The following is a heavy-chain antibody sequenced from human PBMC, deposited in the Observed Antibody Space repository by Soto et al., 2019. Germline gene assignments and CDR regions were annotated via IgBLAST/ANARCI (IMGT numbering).Heavy chain of an antibody. Sequence: ASVKVSCKASGYTFTSYGISWVRQAPGQGLEWMGWISAYNGNTNYAQKLQGRVTMTTDTSTSTAYMELRSLRSDDTAVYYCAGIIGVIQSRPGDSSGWGEGKYYYYYGMDVWGQGTTVTVSS. J-gene: IGHJ6*02. V-gene: IGHV1-18*01. CDR3: AGIIGVIQSRPGDSSGWGEGKYYYYYGMDV. CDR1: GYTFTSYG. CDR2: ISAYNGNT. D-gene: IGHD6-19*01.